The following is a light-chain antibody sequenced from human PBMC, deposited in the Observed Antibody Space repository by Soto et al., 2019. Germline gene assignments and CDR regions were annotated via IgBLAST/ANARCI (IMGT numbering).Light chain of an antibody. CDR1: QAISNY. CDR3: QKFNAVPT. J-gene: IGKJ4*01. V-gene: IGKV1-27*01. Sequence: DIQMTQSPSSLSASVGARVTITCRASQAISNYLAWYQQKPGKVPSLLIYAASTLQSGVPSRFSGSGSGTDFTLTISSLQPEDIATYYCQKFNAVPTFGGGTKVEI. CDR2: AAS.